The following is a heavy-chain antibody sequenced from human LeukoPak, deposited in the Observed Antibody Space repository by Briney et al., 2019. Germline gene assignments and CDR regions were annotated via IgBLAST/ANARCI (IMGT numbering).Heavy chain of an antibody. CDR3: ARVRLGSYLLSPVGAVIDY. CDR1: GGSISSGSYY. CDR2: INHSGST. Sequence: SETLSLTCTVSGGSISSGSYYWSWIRQPPGKGLEWIGEINHSGSTNYNPSLKSRVTISVDTSKNQFSLKLSSVTAADTAVYYCARVRLGSYLLSPVGAVIDYWGQGTLVTVSS. J-gene: IGHJ4*02. V-gene: IGHV4-39*07. D-gene: IGHD1-26*01.